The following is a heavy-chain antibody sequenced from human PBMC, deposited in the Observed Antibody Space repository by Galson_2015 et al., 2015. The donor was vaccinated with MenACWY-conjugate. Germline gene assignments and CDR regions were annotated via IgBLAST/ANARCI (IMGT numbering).Heavy chain of an antibody. D-gene: IGHD1-26*01. J-gene: IGHJ4*02. CDR1: GYIFTNYW. V-gene: IGHV5-51*01. CDR3: ARHRSGGTYSSFDS. CDR2: IYPGDSDT. Sequence: QSGAEVKKPGESLIISCKGSGYIFTNYWIGWVRQVPGKGLEWMGIIYPGDSDTRYSPSFQGQVTISADKSITTAYLQWGSLKASDTAMYYCARHRSGGTYSSFDSWGQGTLVTVSS.